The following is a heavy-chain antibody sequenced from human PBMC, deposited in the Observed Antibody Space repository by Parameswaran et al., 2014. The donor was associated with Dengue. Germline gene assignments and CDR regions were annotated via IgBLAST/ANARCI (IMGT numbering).Heavy chain of an antibody. CDR3: TTYEEWELLPPY. V-gene: IGHV3-15*01. Sequence: RWIRQPPGKGLEWVGRIKSKTDGGTTDYAAPVKGRFTISRDDSKNTLYLQMNSLKTEDTAVYYCTTYEEWELLPPYWGQGTLVTVSS. CDR2: IKSKTDGGTT. D-gene: IGHD1-26*01. J-gene: IGHJ4*02.